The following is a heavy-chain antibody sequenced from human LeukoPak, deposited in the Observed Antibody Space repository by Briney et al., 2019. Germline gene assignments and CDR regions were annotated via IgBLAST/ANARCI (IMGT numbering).Heavy chain of an antibody. CDR3: AREGRRLLTGYYKAPGAFDI. J-gene: IGHJ3*02. Sequence: SETLSLTCAVYGGSFSGYYWSWIRQPPGKGLEWVGESNHSGSTNYNPSLKSRVTISVDTSKNQFSLKLSSVTAADTAVYYCAREGRRLLTGYYKAPGAFDIWGQGTMVTVSS. D-gene: IGHD3-9*01. CDR1: GGSFSGYY. CDR2: SNHSGST. V-gene: IGHV4-34*01.